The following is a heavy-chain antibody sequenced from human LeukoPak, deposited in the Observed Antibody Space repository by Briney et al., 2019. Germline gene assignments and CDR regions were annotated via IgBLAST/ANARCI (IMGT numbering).Heavy chain of an antibody. Sequence: SETLSLTCSVSVRSIRCGSYYLSSIPQPAGEGLDWMWRFYTSGSTNYNPSLQSRDTISEDTSQSKFSLKLSSVTAADTDVYYCARVRWFGESYYYYYTDGWSKGTTVT. CDR1: VRSIRCGSYY. D-gene: IGHD3-10*01. CDR3: ARVRWFGESYYYYYTDG. V-gene: IGHV4-61*02. J-gene: IGHJ6*03. CDR2: FYTSGST.